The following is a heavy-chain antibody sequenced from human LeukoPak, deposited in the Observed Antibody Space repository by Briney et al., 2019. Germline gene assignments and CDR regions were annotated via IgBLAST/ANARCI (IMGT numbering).Heavy chain of an antibody. CDR1: GFTFSSYA. J-gene: IGHJ4*02. CDR3: AKDLGDCSSTSCCYDY. D-gene: IGHD2-2*01. V-gene: IGHV3-30*02. CDR2: IRYDGSNK. Sequence: GGSLRLSCAASGFTFSSYAMSWVRQAPGKGLEWVAFIRYDGSNKYYADSVKGQFAISRDNSKNTLYLQMNNLRAEDTAVYYCAKDLGDCSSTSCCYDYWGQGTLVTVSS.